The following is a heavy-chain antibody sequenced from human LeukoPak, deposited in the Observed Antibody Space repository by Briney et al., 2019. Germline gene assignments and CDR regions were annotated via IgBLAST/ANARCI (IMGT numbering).Heavy chain of an antibody. V-gene: IGHV3-30*03. J-gene: IGHJ4*02. CDR3: ATGGSSGWGADY. D-gene: IGHD6-19*01. Sequence: GGSLRLPCAASGFTFSSYGMHWVRQAPGKGLEWVAVISYDGSNKYYADSVKGRFTISRDNSKNTLYLQMNSLRAEDTAVYYCATGGSSGWGADYWGQGTLVTVSS. CDR1: GFTFSSYG. CDR2: ISYDGSNK.